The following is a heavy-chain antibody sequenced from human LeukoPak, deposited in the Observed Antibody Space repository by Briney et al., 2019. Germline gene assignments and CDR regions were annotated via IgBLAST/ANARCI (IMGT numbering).Heavy chain of an antibody. CDR1: VYTLTELS. J-gene: IGHJ4*02. CDR2: FDPEDGET. CDR3: ATVGYSYGYFFDH. V-gene: IGHV1-24*01. Sequence: EASVKVSCKVSVYTLTELSMHWVRQAPGKGLEWMGGFDPEDGETIYAQKFQGRVTMTEDTSTDTAYMELSSLRSEDTAVYYCATVGYSYGYFFDHWGQGTLVTGSS. D-gene: IGHD5-18*01.